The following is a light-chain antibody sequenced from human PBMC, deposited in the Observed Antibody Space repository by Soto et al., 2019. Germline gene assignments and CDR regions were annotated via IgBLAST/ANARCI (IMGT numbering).Light chain of an antibody. V-gene: IGKV3-20*01. CDR2: NAS. J-gene: IGKJ2*01. CDR3: QHYSTSSPRYT. CDR1: QSVSSTF. Sequence: EIVLTQSPGTLSLSPGERATLFCRASQSVSSTFLACYQQKPGQAPRLLIDNASRRAAGIPDRFSGSGSGTDFTLTISRIEPEDFAVYYCQHYSTSSPRYTFGQGTKLEIK.